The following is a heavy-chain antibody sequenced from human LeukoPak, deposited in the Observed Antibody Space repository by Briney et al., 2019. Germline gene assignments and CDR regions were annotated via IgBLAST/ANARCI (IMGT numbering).Heavy chain of an antibody. CDR2: ISSSSSYI. J-gene: IGHJ3*02. D-gene: IGHD5-24*01. V-gene: IGHV3-21*01. CDR1: GFTFSNYS. CDR3: ARGLRETSEDAFDI. Sequence: GGSLRLSCAASGFTFSNYSMNWVRQAPGKGLEWVSSISSSSSYIYYADSVKGRFTISRDNAKNSLYLQMNSLRAEDTAVYYCARGLRETSEDAFDIWGQGTMVTVSS.